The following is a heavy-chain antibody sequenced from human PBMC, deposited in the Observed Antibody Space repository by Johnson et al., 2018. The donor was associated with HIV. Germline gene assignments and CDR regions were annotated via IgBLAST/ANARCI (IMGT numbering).Heavy chain of an antibody. D-gene: IGHD3-16*01. Sequence: VQLVESGGGLVQPGGSLRLSCAASGFTFSDHYMDWVRQAPGKGLEWVGRTRNKANSYTTEYAASGKGRFTISRDDSKNSLYLQMNSLRAEDTAVYYCARDIMADTALDPGFAFDIWGQGTMVTVSS. V-gene: IGHV3-72*01. CDR1: GFTFSDHY. J-gene: IGHJ3*02. CDR3: ARDIMADTALDPGFAFDI. CDR2: TRNKANSYTT.